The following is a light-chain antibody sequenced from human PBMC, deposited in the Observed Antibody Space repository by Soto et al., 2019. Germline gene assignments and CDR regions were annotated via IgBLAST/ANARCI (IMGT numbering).Light chain of an antibody. V-gene: IGLV2-23*02. Sequence: QSALTQPASVSGSPGQSITISCSGTSRDIGAYNLVSWYQQPPGKAPKLLIYEVRNRPSGISYRFSGSKSGTTASLTISGVQVEDEADYHCCSYATSSFVFGTGTKVTVL. CDR3: CSYATSSFV. CDR1: SRDIGAYNL. CDR2: EVR. J-gene: IGLJ1*01.